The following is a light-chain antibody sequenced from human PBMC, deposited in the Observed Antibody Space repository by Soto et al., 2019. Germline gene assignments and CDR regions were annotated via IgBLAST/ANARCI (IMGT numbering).Light chain of an antibody. CDR2: DAS. Sequence: DIQMTRSPSSLSASVGDRVTITCRASQSISNFLNWYQHRLGKAPKLLIYDASSLQSGVPSRFSGSGSGTDFTLTISSLQPEDFATYYCQQSYVTPRTFGQGTKVDI. CDR1: QSISNF. CDR3: QQSYVTPRT. J-gene: IGKJ1*01. V-gene: IGKV1-39*01.